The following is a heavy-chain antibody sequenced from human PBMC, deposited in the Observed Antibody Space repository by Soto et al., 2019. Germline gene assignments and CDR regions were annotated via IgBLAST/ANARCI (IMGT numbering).Heavy chain of an antibody. D-gene: IGHD2-15*01. J-gene: IGHJ4*02. V-gene: IGHV3-23*01. CDR2: ISAGSEGA. CDR3: ARDLWWYLH. CDR1: GFTFSSHA. Sequence: EVQLFESGGGLVQPGGALRLSCAASGFTFSSHAMSWVRQAPGKGLEWISSISAGSEGAYYADSVKGRFTISRDNSNNTLYLQMNSLRVEDTAVYYCARDLWWYLHWGQGTLVTVSS.